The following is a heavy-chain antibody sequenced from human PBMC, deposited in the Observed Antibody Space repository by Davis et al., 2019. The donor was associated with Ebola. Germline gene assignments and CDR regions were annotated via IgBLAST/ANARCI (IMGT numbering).Heavy chain of an antibody. V-gene: IGHV3-23*01. J-gene: IGHJ6*02. Sequence: GGSLRLSCAASGLTFSSYAMNWVRQAPGKGLEWVSGISGSDGNTYYADSVKGRLTISRDSSKNMLLLQMNSLRAEDTAVYYCAKGSGSSGFRPLDVWGQGTTVTVSS. CDR1: GLTFSSYA. CDR3: AKGSGSSGFRPLDV. D-gene: IGHD3-22*01. CDR2: ISGSDGNT.